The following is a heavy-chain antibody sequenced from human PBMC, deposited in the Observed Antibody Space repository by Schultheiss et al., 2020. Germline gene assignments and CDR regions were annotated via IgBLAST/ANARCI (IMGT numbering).Heavy chain of an antibody. J-gene: IGHJ4*02. CDR1: GYSISSGYY. CDR3: AREGGYYDSSGYLSYYFDY. CDR2: IYYSGST. V-gene: IGHV4-30-4*08. Sequence: LRLSCAVSGYSISSGYYWGWIRQPPGKGLEWIGYIYYSGSTYYNPSLKSRVTISVDTSKNQFSLKLSSVTAADTAVYYCAREGGYYDSSGYLSYYFDYWGQGTLVTVSS. D-gene: IGHD3-22*01.